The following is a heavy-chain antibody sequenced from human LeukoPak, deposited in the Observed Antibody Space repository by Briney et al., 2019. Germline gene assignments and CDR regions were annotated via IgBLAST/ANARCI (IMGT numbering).Heavy chain of an antibody. CDR2: IYYHSST. D-gene: IGHD3-22*01. CDR3: GRYDCDSSGYYEDY. CDR1: GGSISSHY. Sequence: SETLSLTCTVSGGSISSHYWSWTRQPPGKGREWRGDIYYHSSTNYYPTLKNRVTITVDKSKNQLSLKQISVTTAATAVEYCGRYDCDSSGYYEDYWGQGTLVTVSS. J-gene: IGHJ4*02. V-gene: IGHV4-59*11.